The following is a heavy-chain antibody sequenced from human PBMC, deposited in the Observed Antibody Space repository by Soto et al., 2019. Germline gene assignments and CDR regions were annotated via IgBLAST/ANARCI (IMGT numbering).Heavy chain of an antibody. J-gene: IGHJ6*03. V-gene: IGHV3-21*01. Sequence: GGALRLSCAASGFTFSSYSMNWVRQAPWKGLEWVSSISSSSSYIYYADSVKGRFTISRDNAKNSLYLQMNSLRAEDTAVYYCARDGIAADHAYYYYMDVWGKGTTVTVSS. CDR3: ARDGIAADHAYYYYMDV. D-gene: IGHD6-13*01. CDR1: GFTFSSYS. CDR2: ISSSSSYI.